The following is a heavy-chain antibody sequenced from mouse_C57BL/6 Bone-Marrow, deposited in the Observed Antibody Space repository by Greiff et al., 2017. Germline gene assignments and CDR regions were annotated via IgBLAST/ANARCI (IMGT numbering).Heavy chain of an antibody. V-gene: IGHV1-69*01. J-gene: IGHJ2*01. CDR3: ARAEGLLDY. CDR2: IDPSDSYT. D-gene: IGHD2-4*01. CDR1: GYTFTSYW. Sequence: QVQLKQPGAELVMPGASVKLSCKASGYTFTSYWMHWVKQRPGQGLEWIGEIDPSDSYTNYNQKFKGKSTLTVDKSSSTAYMQISSLTSEDSAVYYCARAEGLLDYWGQGTTLTVSS.